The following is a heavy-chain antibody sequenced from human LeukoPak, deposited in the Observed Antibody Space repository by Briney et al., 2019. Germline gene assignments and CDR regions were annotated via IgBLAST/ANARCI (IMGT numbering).Heavy chain of an antibody. D-gene: IGHD5-24*01. CDR2: IIPIFGTA. J-gene: IGHJ4*02. CDR3: ARVNGYNSFYFDY. Sequence: SVKVSCKASGGTFSSYAISWVRQAPGQGLEWMGGIIPIFGTANYAQKFQGRVTITTDESTSTAYMELSSLRSEDTAVYYCARVNGYNSFYFDYWGQGTLVTVSS. V-gene: IGHV1-69*05. CDR1: GGTFSSYA.